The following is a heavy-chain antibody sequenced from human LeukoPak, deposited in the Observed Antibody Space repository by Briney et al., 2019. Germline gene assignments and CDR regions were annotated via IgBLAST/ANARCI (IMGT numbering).Heavy chain of an antibody. CDR2: IIPIFGTA. D-gene: IGHD3-9*01. V-gene: IGHV1-69*13. Sequence: ASVKVSCKVSGYTLTELSMHWVRQAPGKGLEWMGGIIPIFGTANYAQKFQGRVTITADESTSTAYMELSSLRSEDTAVHYCARDHPIRYLGFDPWGQGTLVTVSS. J-gene: IGHJ5*02. CDR1: GYTLTELS. CDR3: ARDHPIRYLGFDP.